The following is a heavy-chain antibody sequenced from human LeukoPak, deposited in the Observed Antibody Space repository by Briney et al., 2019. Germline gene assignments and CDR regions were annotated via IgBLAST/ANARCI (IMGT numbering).Heavy chain of an antibody. D-gene: IGHD6-13*01. CDR2: TYYRSKWYN. CDR3: ARESSSWYDVTMIFDY. CDR1: GDSVSSNSAA. Sequence: PSQTLSLTCAISGDSVSSNSAAWNWIRQSPSRGLEWLGRTYYRSKWYNDYAVSVKSRITINPDTSKNQFSLQLNSVTPEDTAVYYCARESSSWYDVTMIFDYWGQGTLVTVSS. V-gene: IGHV6-1*01. J-gene: IGHJ4*02.